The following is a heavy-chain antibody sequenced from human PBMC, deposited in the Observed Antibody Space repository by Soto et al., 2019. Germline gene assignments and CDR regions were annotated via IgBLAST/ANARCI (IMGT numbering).Heavy chain of an antibody. CDR3: VASILYYRMDV. CDR1: GYTFTNYW. CDR2: IYPGESDT. V-gene: IGHV5-51*01. Sequence: PGESLKISCKGSGYTFTNYWIGWVRQMPGKGLEWMGIIYPGESDTKYNPSFQGQVTISADKSITTTYLRWTSLKASDTAIYYCVASILYYRMDVWGQGNTVTVSS. J-gene: IGHJ6*02.